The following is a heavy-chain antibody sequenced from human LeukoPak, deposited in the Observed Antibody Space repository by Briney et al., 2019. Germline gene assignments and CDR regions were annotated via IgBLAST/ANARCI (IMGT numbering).Heavy chain of an antibody. CDR1: GGSISSYY. V-gene: IGHV4-59*12. Sequence: SETLSLTCTVSGGSISSYYWSWIRQPPGKGLEWIGYIYYSGSTNYNPSLKSRLALSVDTSNNQFSLRLRSVTAADTAVYYCVRGVGGEYFYFDRWGREPWSPSPQ. CDR3: VRGVGGEYFYFDR. J-gene: IGHJ4*02. D-gene: IGHD1-26*01. CDR2: IYYSGST.